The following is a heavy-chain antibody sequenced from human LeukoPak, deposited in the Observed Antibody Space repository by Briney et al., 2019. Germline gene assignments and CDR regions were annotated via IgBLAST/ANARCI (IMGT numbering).Heavy chain of an antibody. J-gene: IGHJ4*02. Sequence: SETLSLTSAVSGGSISSGGYSWSWIRQPPGKGLEWIGYIYHSGSTYYNPSLKSRVTISVDRSKNQFSLKLSSVTAADTAVYYCARSGYNLWWGQGTLVTVSS. D-gene: IGHD1-14*01. CDR3: ARSGYNLW. V-gene: IGHV4-30-2*01. CDR2: IYHSGST. CDR1: GGSISSGGYS.